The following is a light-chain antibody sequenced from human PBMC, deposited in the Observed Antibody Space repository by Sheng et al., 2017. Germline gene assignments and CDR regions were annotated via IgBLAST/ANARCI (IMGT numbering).Light chain of an antibody. CDR1: QSVSSN. CDR2: GAS. Sequence: EVMVTQSPGTLSLSPGERATLSCRASQSVSSNLAWYQQKPGQAPRLLIFGASSRGTGIPARFSGSGSGTEFTLTISSLQSEDFAVYYCQQYNDWPMYTFGQGTKLEIK. J-gene: IGKJ2*01. CDR3: QQYNDWPMYT. V-gene: IGKV3-15*01.